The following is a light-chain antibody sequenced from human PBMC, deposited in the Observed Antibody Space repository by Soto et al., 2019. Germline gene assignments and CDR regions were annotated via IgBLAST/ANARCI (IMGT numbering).Light chain of an antibody. J-gene: IGLJ1*01. V-gene: IGLV2-14*02. CDR2: EGT. Sequence: QSVLTQPASVPGSPGQSITISCSGTTSDVGGYNLVPWYQQHTAKAPKLLIYEGTQRPSGVSSRFSGSKSGNTASLTISGLQAEDEADYYCNSYATTRNFVFGTGTKVTVL. CDR1: TSDVGGYNL. CDR3: NSYATTRNFV.